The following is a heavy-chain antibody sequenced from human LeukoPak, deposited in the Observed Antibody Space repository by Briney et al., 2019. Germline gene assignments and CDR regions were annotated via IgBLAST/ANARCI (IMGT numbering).Heavy chain of an antibody. CDR1: GYTFTGYY. CDR2: INPNSGGT. J-gene: IGHJ6*03. Sequence: ASVKVSCKASGYTFTGYYMHWVRQAPGQGLEWMGWINPNSGGTNYAQKFQGRVTMTRDTSISTAYMELSRLRSDDPAVYYCARGGYRRDGYNLYYYYYYYMDVWGKGTTVTVSS. V-gene: IGHV1-2*02. D-gene: IGHD5-24*01. CDR3: ARGGYRRDGYNLYYYYYYYMDV.